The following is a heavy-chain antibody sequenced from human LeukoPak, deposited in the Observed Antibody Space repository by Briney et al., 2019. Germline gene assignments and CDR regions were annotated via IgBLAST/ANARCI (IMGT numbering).Heavy chain of an antibody. CDR1: GYSISSGYY. CDR2: IYHSGST. Sequence: PSETLSLTCAVSGYSISSGYYWGWIRQPPGKGLEWIGSIYHSGSTYYNPSLKSRVTISVDTSKDQFSLKLSSVTAADTAVYYCARARLTIFGVAPGGIWFYPLGQGTLVTVSS. CDR3: ARARLTIFGVAPGGIWFYP. D-gene: IGHD3-3*01. V-gene: IGHV4-38-2*01. J-gene: IGHJ5*02.